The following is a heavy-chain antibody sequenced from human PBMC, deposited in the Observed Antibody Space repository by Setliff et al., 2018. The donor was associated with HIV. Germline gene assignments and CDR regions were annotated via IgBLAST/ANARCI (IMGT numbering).Heavy chain of an antibody. V-gene: IGHV1-2*02. CDR1: GYSFTGYY. CDR3: ARDTSATIRPLFDY. J-gene: IGHJ4*02. CDR2: INPNSGGT. Sequence: GASVKVSCKASGYSFTGYYIHWVRQAPGQGLEWMGWINPNSGGTRYTQKFQGRVTMTRDTSINTAYMELRDLIFDDTAVYFCARDTSATIRPLFDYWGQGTPVTVS. D-gene: IGHD5-12*01.